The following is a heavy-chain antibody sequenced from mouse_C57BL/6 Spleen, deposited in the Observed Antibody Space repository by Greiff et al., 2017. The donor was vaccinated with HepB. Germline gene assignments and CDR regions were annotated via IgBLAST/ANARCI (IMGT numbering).Heavy chain of an antibody. V-gene: IGHV1-64*01. D-gene: IGHD1-1*01. CDR1: GYTFTSYW. CDR2: IHPNSGST. CDR3: ATYGSSWNYFDY. J-gene: IGHJ2*01. Sequence: VQLQQPGAELVKPGASVKLSCKASGYTFTSYWMHWVKQRPGQGLEWIGMIHPNSGSTNYNEKFKSKATLTVDKSSSTAYMQLSSLTSEDSAVYYCATYGSSWNYFDYWGQGTTLTVSS.